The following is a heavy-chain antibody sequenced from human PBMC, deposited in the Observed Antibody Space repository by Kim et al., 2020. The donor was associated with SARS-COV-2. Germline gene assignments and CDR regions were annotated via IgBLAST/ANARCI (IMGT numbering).Heavy chain of an antibody. J-gene: IGHJ4*02. V-gene: IGHV4-39*01. CDR2: IYYSGST. Sequence: SETLSLTCTVSGGSNSSSSYYWGWIRQPPGKGLEWIGSIYYSGSTYYNPSLKSRVTISVDTSKNQFSLKLSSVTAADTAVYYCARHFCWIQLCYFDYWGQGTLVTVSS. CDR3: ARHFCWIQLCYFDY. D-gene: IGHD5-18*01. CDR1: GGSNSSSSYY.